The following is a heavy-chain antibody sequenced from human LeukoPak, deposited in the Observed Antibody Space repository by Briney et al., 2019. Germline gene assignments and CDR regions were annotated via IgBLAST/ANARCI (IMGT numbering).Heavy chain of an antibody. CDR1: GFTFSGYW. D-gene: IGHD4-17*01. CDR2: IKQDGSEK. CDR3: ARAHGDFDAFDI. Sequence: GGSLRLSCAASGFTFSGYWMSWVRQAPGKGLEWVANIKQDGSEKYYVDSVKGRFTISRDNAKNSLYLQMNSLRAEDTAVYYCARAHGDFDAFDIWGQGTMVTVSS. J-gene: IGHJ3*02. V-gene: IGHV3-7*01.